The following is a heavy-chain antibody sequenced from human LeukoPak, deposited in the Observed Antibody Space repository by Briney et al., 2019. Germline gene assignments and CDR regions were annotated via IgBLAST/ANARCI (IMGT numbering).Heavy chain of an antibody. CDR3: ARDSAPPTYYFDY. CDR2: ISYDGSNK. CDR1: GFTFSSYG. V-gene: IGHV3-30*03. Sequence: PGGSLRLSCAASGFTFSSYGMHWVRQAPGKGLEWVAVISYDGSNKYYADSVKGRFTISRDNSKNTLYLQMNSLRAEDTAVYYCARDSAPPTYYFDYWGQGTLVTVSS. J-gene: IGHJ4*02.